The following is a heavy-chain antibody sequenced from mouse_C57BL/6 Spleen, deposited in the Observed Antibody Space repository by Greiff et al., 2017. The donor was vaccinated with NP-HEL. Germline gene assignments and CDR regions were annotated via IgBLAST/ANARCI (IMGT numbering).Heavy chain of an antibody. CDR3: ARHGYGNLDY. CDR1: GFTFSSYT. V-gene: IGHV5-9*01. Sequence: EVQRVESGGGLVKPGGSLKLSCAASGFTFSSYTMSWVRQTPEKRLEWVATISGGGGNTYYPDSVKGRFTISRDNAKNTLYLQMSSLRSEDTALYYCARHGYGNLDYWGQGTTLTVSS. D-gene: IGHD2-10*02. CDR2: ISGGGGNT. J-gene: IGHJ2*01.